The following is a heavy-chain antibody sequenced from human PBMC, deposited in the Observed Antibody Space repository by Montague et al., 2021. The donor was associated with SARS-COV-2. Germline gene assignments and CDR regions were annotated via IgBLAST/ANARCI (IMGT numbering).Heavy chain of an antibody. D-gene: IGHD3-10*01. CDR2: IYYSGGI. J-gene: IGHJ5*02. V-gene: IGHV4-59*11. CDR3: AGAVSVRRAVNWFDP. CDR1: GGSMSDHY. Sequence: SETLSLTCTVSGGSMSDHYWAWIRQPPGKGLEWLSYIYYSGGINSNASLKSRVSMSVDTSKNQFSLKSTSVTAADTAVYYCAGAVSVRRAVNWFDPWGQGTLVTVSS.